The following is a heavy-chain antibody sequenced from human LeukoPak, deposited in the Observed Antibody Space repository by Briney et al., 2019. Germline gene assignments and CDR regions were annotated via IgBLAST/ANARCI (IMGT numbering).Heavy chain of an antibody. D-gene: IGHD3-10*01. Sequence: GGSLRLSCAASGFSFSSYSMNWVRQAPGKGLEWVSSISTSSSYIYYADSVKGRFTISRDNAKNSLYLQMNSLRAEDTAVYYCARDPLWFGEFLSRFDYWGQGTLVTVSS. CDR2: ISTSSSYI. J-gene: IGHJ4*02. CDR3: ARDPLWFGEFLSRFDY. V-gene: IGHV3-21*01. CDR1: GFSFSSYS.